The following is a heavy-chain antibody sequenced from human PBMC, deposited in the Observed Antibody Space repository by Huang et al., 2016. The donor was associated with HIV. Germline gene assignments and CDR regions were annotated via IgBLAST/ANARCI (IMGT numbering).Heavy chain of an antibody. Sequence: EVQLVESGGGLVQPGGSLRLSCAASGFTFSSYWLHWVRQAPGKGVVWVSRINRDGSSSGYADSVKGRVTISRDNAKNTLYLQMNSLRAEDTAVYYCVRDPRIQSWLNYFDYWGQGTLVSVSS. CDR1: GFTFSSYW. D-gene: IGHD3-22*01. CDR2: INRDGSSS. J-gene: IGHJ4*02. V-gene: IGHV3-74*01. CDR3: VRDPRIQSWLNYFDY.